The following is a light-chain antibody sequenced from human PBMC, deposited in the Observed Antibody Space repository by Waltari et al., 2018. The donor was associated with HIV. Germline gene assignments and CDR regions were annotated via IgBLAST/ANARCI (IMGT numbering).Light chain of an antibody. J-gene: IGKJ2*01. CDR3: HQYHNWPPFT. V-gene: IGKV3-15*01. Sequence: EVVLTQSPATLSVSPGERATLSCWASQNVNNSLAWYQQKPGQAPRLLIYDASTRATGVPARFSGSGSGTEFTLTITSLQSEDFAVYYCHQYHNWPPFTFGQGTKLEI. CDR1: QNVNNS. CDR2: DAS.